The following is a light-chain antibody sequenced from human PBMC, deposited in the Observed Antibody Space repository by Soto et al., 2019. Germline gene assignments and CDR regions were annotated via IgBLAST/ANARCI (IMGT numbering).Light chain of an antibody. CDR2: DVS. CDR3: SSYTSSSTLVV. Sequence: QSALTQPASVSGSPGQSITISCTGTSSDVGDYNYVSWYQQHPGKAPKLMIYDVSNRPSGVSNRFSGSKSGNTASLTIPGLQAEDEADYYCSSYTSSSTLVVFGGGTKVTVL. V-gene: IGLV2-14*01. CDR1: SSDVGDYNY. J-gene: IGLJ2*01.